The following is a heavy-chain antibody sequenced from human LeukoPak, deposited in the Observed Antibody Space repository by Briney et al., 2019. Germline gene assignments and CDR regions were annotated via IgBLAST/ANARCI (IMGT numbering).Heavy chain of an antibody. CDR1: GGSISNYF. J-gene: IGHJ5*02. V-gene: IGHV4-59*01. D-gene: IGHD6-19*01. CDR2: IYYSGST. Sequence: SETLSLTCTVSGGSISNYFWSWIRQPPGKGLEWIGYIYYSGSTNYNPSLKSRVTISVDTSKNQFSLKLSSVTAADTAVYYCARDPTSSGWFDPWGQGTLVTVSS. CDR3: ARDPTSSGWFDP.